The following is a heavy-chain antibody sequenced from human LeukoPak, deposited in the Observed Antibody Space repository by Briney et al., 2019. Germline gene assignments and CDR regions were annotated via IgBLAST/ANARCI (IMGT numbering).Heavy chain of an antibody. Sequence: GGPLRLSCAASGFTFSSYSMNWVRQAPGKGLEWVSSISSSSSYIYYADSVKGRFTISRDNAKNSLYLQMNGLRAEDTAVYYCARGRDSSSWYWVYYYYMDVWGKGTTVTVSS. J-gene: IGHJ6*03. D-gene: IGHD6-13*01. CDR3: ARGRDSSSWYWVYYYYMDV. CDR2: ISSSSSYI. V-gene: IGHV3-21*01. CDR1: GFTFSSYS.